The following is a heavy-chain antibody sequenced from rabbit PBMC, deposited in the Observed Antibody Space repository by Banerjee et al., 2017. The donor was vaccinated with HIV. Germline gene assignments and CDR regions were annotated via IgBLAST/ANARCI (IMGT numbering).Heavy chain of an antibody. D-gene: IGHD4-1*01. CDR3: ARDLAGVIGWNFNL. CDR1: GLSFSGDYF. CDR2: IYAGSSGST. Sequence: QEQLEESGGDLVKPEGSLTLTCTASGLSFSGDYFMCWVRQAPGKGLEWIACIYAGSSGSTHYASWAKGRFTISKTSSTTVTLQMTSLTAADTATYFCARDLAGVIGWNFNLWGPGTLVTVS. V-gene: IGHV1S45*01. J-gene: IGHJ4*01.